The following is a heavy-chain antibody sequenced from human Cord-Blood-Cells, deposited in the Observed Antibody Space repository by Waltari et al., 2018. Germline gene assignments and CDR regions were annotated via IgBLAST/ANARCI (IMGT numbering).Heavy chain of an antibody. J-gene: IGHJ4*02. V-gene: IGHV4-34*01. D-gene: IGHD3-10*01. CDR1: GESFSGYY. Sequence: QVQLQQWGAGLLKPSETLSLNCAVYGESFSGYYWSWIRQPPGKGLEWIGEINHSGSTNYNPSLKSRVTLSVDTSKNQFSLKLSSVSAADTAVYYCARGVGYYDYWGQGTLVTVSS. CDR2: INHSGST. CDR3: ARGVGYYDY.